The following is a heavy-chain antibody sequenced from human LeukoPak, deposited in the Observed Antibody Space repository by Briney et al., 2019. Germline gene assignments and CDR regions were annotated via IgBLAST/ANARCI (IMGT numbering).Heavy chain of an antibody. CDR1: GYTFTSYA. CDR2: INAGNGNT. V-gene: IGHV1-3*01. D-gene: IGHD7-27*01. J-gene: IGHJ2*01. Sequence: ASVKVSCKASGYTFTSYAMHWVRQAPGQRLEWMGWINAGNGNTKYSQKFQGRVTITRDTSASTAYMELSSLRSEDTAVYYCARDGLPLTGAPQYWYFDLWGRGTLVTVSS. CDR3: ARDGLPLTGAPQYWYFDL.